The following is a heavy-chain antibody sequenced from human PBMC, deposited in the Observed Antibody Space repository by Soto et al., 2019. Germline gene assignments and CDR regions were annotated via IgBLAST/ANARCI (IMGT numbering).Heavy chain of an antibody. CDR2: IYYSGST. CDR3: DGIGAVRVGLDY. Sequence: SDTLSLTFTVSGFSISTSSYFLGRPRQPPGKGLEWIGSIYYSGSTYYNPSLKSRVTISVDTPKNQFSLKLSSVTAAFSAVYEEDGIGAVRVGLDYWGKGTPVSVSS. CDR1: GFSISTSSYF. V-gene: IGHV4-39*01. D-gene: IGHD1-26*01. J-gene: IGHJ4*02.